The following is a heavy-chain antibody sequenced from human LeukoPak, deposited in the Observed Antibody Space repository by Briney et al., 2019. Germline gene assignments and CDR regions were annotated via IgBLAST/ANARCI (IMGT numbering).Heavy chain of an antibody. V-gene: IGHV1-24*01. CDR2: FDPEDGET. J-gene: IGHJ5*02. Sequence: ASVKVSCKFSGYTHTELSMHWVRQAPGKGLEWKGGFDPEDGETIYAQKFQGRVTMTEDTSTDTAYMELSSLTSEHTAVFLCATGCAGTTCILYHWGQGTLVTVSS. CDR3: ATGCAGTTCILYH. CDR1: GYTHTELS. D-gene: IGHD1-7*01.